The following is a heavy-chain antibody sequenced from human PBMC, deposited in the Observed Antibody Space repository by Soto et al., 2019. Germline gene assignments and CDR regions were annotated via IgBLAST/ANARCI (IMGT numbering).Heavy chain of an antibody. J-gene: IGHJ4*02. Sequence: GGSRRLSCAASGFTFRSNWMSWVRQAPGKGLEWVANIKQDGSEKYYVDSVKGRFTISRDNAKNSLYLQMNSLRAEDTAVYYCATSGGGWLQPPVWGQGTLVTVSS. CDR2: IKQDGSEK. CDR1: GFTFRSNW. CDR3: ATSGGGWLQPPV. D-gene: IGHD5-12*01. V-gene: IGHV3-7*03.